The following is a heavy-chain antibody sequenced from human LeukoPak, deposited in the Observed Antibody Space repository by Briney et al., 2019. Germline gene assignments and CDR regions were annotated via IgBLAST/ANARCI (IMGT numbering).Heavy chain of an antibody. V-gene: IGHV4-38-2*01. J-gene: IGHJ5*02. CDR3: ARGLRLGELSTNP. Sequence: PSETLSLTCAASGYSISSGYYWGWIRQPPGKGLEWIGSIYRSGSTYYNPSLKSRVTTSVDTSKNQFSLKLSSVTAADTAVYYCARGLRLGELSTNPWGQGTLVTVSS. D-gene: IGHD3-16*02. CDR1: GYSISSGYY. CDR2: IYRSGST.